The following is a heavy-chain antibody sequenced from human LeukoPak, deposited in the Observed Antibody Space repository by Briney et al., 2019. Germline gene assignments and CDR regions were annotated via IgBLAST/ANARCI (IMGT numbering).Heavy chain of an antibody. CDR1: GGSIRTYY. Sequence: SETLSLTCTVSGGSIRTYYWSWIRQPPGKGLEWIGYIYYSGSTDYNPSLKSRVTISVDTFKNQFPLKLSSVTAADTAVYYCAGGSGWYDYWGQGTLVTVSS. J-gene: IGHJ4*02. V-gene: IGHV4-59*08. CDR3: AGGSGWYDY. D-gene: IGHD6-19*01. CDR2: IYYSGST.